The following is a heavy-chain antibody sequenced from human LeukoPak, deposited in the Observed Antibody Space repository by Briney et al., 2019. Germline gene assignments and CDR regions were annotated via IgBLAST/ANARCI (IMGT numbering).Heavy chain of an antibody. CDR1: GGSISSSSYY. CDR3: ARSYRDGYNTLYYFDY. CDR2: IYYSGST. Sequence: KPSETLSLTCTVSGGSISSSSYYWGWIRQPPGKGLEWIGSIYYSGSTYYNPSLKSRVTISVDTSKNQFSLKLSSVTAADTAVYYCARSYRDGYNTLYYFDYWGQGTLVTVSS. V-gene: IGHV4-39*01. J-gene: IGHJ4*02. D-gene: IGHD5-24*01.